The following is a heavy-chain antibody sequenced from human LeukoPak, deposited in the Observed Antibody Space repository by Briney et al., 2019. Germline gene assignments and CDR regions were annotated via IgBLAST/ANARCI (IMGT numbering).Heavy chain of an antibody. Sequence: SVKVSCKASGYTFSSYAISWVRQAPGQGLEWMGGIIPIFGTANYAQKFQGRVTITADKSTSTAYMELSSLRSEDTAVYYCAREFRWNDRIDAFDIWGQGTMVTVSS. V-gene: IGHV1-69*06. CDR2: IIPIFGTA. CDR1: GYTFSSYA. D-gene: IGHD1-1*01. CDR3: AREFRWNDRIDAFDI. J-gene: IGHJ3*02.